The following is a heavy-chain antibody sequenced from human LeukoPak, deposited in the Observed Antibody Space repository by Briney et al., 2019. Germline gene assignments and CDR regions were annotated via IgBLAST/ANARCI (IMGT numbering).Heavy chain of an antibody. J-gene: IGHJ4*02. CDR3: VKGLDYSSSQMDS. D-gene: IGHD6-6*01. V-gene: IGHV3-64*05. Sequence: PGGSLRLSCSASGFTFKSYAMHWVRQVAGKGLEYVSSINTNGANTYYADSVKGRFTISRDNSRNTVYVQMNSLIPEDTAVYYCVKGLDYSSSQMDSWGQGTLVTVSS. CDR2: INTNGANT. CDR1: GFTFKSYA.